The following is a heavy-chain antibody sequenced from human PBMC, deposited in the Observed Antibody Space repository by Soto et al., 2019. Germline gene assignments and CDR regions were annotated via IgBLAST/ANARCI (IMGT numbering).Heavy chain of an antibody. D-gene: IGHD2-2*02. Sequence: ESGGGLVKPGGSLRLSCAASGFTFSSYSMNWVRQAPGKGLEWVSSISSSSSYIYYADSVKGRFTISRDNAKNSLYLQMNSLRAEDTAVYYCARDGRYCSSTSCYSGEYYYYYYMDVWGKGTTVTVSS. CDR1: GFTFSSYS. CDR3: ARDGRYCSSTSCYSGEYYYYYYMDV. J-gene: IGHJ6*03. CDR2: ISSSSSYI. V-gene: IGHV3-21*01.